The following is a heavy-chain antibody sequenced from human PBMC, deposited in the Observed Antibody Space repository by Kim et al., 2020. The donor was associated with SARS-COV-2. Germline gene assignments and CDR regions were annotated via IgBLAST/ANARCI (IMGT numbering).Heavy chain of an antibody. V-gene: IGHV3-49*03. Sequence: GGSLRLSCTASGFTFGDYAMSWFRQAPGKGLEWVGFIRSKAYGGTTEYAASVKGRFTISRDDSKSIAYLQMNSLKTEDTAVYYCTRWGYYDSSGYYRDYWGQGTLVTVSS. D-gene: IGHD3-22*01. CDR2: IRSKAYGGTT. CDR1: GFTFGDYA. CDR3: TRWGYYDSSGYYRDY. J-gene: IGHJ4*02.